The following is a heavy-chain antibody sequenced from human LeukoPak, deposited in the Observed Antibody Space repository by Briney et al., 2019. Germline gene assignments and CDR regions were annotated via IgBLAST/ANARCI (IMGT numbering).Heavy chain of an antibody. CDR1: GGSISSGDYY. D-gene: IGHD3-10*01. CDR2: IYYSGST. CDR3: AKALTLGDDAFDI. J-gene: IGHJ3*02. V-gene: IGHV4-30-4*08. Sequence: SETLSLTCTVSGGSISSGDYYWSWIRQPPGKGLELIGYIYYSGSTYYNPSLKSRVTISVDTSKNQFSLKLSSVTAADTAVYYCAKALTLGDDAFDIWGQGTMVTVSS.